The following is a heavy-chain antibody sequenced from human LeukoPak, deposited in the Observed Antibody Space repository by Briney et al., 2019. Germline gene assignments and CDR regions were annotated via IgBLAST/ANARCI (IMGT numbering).Heavy chain of an antibody. Sequence: PSGTLSLTCSVSGDSITSYAWWSRVRQPPGKGLEWIGEIHLNGITNYNPSLKSRVTMSIDKSNNQFSLNLSSVTAADTAVYYCARVISSAWRQNDLWGQGTLVTVSS. CDR1: GDSITSYAW. CDR3: ARVISSAWRQNDL. CDR2: IHLNGIT. D-gene: IGHD3-22*01. V-gene: IGHV4-4*02. J-gene: IGHJ5*02.